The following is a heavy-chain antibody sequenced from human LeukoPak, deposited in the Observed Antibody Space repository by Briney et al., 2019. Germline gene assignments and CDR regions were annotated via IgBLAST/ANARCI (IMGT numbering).Heavy chain of an antibody. CDR2: RRYDGSKQ. D-gene: IGHD6-19*01. J-gene: IGHJ4*02. CDR3: AKDRRSSGWNAAPGY. CDR1: GFTFSSYG. V-gene: IGHV3-30*02. Sequence: GGSLRLSCAASGFTFSSYGMHWVRQAPGKGLEWVAFRRYDGSKQYYADSVKGRFTISRDNSKNTLFLQMNSLRGEDTAVYYCAKDRRSSGWNAAPGYWGQGTLVTVSS.